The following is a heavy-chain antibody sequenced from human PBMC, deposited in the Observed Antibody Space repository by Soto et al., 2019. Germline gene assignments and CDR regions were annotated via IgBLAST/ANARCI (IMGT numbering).Heavy chain of an antibody. CDR1: VFTFISYS. Sequence: PVWSLRLSCAASVFTFISYSMKWVRQAPGKGLEWVSYISSSSTIYYADSVKGRFTISRDNAKNSLYLQMNSLRDEDTAVYYCARDSYGSGNSHAPYYYYYYGMDVWGQGTTVTVSS. D-gene: IGHD3-10*01. J-gene: IGHJ6*02. CDR3: ARDSYGSGNSHAPYYYYYYGMDV. V-gene: IGHV3-48*02. CDR2: ISSSSTI.